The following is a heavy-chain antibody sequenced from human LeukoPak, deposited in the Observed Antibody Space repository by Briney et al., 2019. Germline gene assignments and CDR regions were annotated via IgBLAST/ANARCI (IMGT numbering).Heavy chain of an antibody. D-gene: IGHD2-21*02. J-gene: IGHJ4*02. CDR2: ISGGGDIT. Sequence: GGSLRLSCAASGFTFSNYGMSWVRQTPGKGLEWVSAISGGGDITYYADSVRGRFTISRDNSKDTLFLQMHSLRPGDTAVYYCVREDTPATANYWGQGTLVTISS. CDR1: GFTFSNYG. CDR3: VREDTPATANY. V-gene: IGHV3-23*01.